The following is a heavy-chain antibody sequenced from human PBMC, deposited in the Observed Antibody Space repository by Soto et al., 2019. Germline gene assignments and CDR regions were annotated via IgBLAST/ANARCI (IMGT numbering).Heavy chain of an antibody. V-gene: IGHV3-33*01. J-gene: IGHJ6*02. CDR2: IWYDGSNK. CDR1: GFTFSSYG. CDR3: ARDEDPEFYYSYGMDV. Sequence: QVQLVESGGGVVQPGRSLRLSCAASGFTFSSYGMHWVRQAPGKGLEWVAVIWYDGSNKYYADSVKGRFTISRDNSKNTLYLQMNSLRAEDTAVYYCARDEDPEFYYSYGMDVWGQGTTVTVSS.